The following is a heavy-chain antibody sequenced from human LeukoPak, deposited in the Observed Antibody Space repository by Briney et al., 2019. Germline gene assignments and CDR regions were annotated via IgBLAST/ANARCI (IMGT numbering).Heavy chain of an antibody. Sequence: SETLSLTCTVSGGSISSGSYYWSWIRQPAGKGLEWIGRIYTSGSTNYNPSLKSRVTISVDTSKNQFSLKLSSVTAADTAVYYCARDTQQYAKRWFDPWGPGTLVTVSS. CDR2: IYTSGST. D-gene: IGHD2-8*01. CDR1: GGSISSGSYY. V-gene: IGHV4-61*02. CDR3: ARDTQQYAKRWFDP. J-gene: IGHJ5*02.